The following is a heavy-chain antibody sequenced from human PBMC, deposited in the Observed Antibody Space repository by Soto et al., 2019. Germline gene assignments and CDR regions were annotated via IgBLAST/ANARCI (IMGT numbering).Heavy chain of an antibody. V-gene: IGHV4-31*03. D-gene: IGHD3-9*01. J-gene: IGHJ6*02. CDR3: ACGSWFQYYYYGMDV. CDR2: LYYSGST. CDR1: GGSISSGGYY. Sequence: SETLSLTCTVSGGSISSGGYYWSWIRHHPGKGLEWIGYLYYSGSTYYNPSLKSRVTISVDTSKIQCSLKLSSVTPAHTAVYYCACGSWFQYYYYGMDVWGQGTPVTVSS.